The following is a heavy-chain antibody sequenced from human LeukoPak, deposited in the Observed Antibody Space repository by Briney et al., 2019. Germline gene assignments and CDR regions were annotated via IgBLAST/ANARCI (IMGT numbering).Heavy chain of an antibody. CDR1: GYTFTGYY. D-gene: IGHD2-2*01. J-gene: IGHJ5*02. Sequence: ASVEVSCKASGYTFTGYYMHWVRQAPGQGLEWMGWINPNSGGTNYAQKFQGWVTMTRDTSISTAYMELSRLRSDDTAVYYCARGVVPAAYNWFDPWGQGTLVTVSS. CDR2: INPNSGGT. V-gene: IGHV1-2*04. CDR3: ARGVVPAAYNWFDP.